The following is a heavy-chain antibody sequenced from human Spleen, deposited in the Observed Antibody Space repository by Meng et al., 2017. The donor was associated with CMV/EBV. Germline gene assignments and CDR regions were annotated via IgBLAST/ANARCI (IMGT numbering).Heavy chain of an antibody. J-gene: IGHJ4*02. CDR2: IYRGDYI. CDR3: ARSNSGIYSYYFDY. D-gene: IGHD1-26*01. CDR1: GFTVSRNY. V-gene: IGHV3-53*01. Sequence: GGSLRLSCAASGFTVSRNYMSWFRQAPGKGLEWVSVIYRGDYIYYADSVKGRFTISRDNTKNTVYLQMNSLRAEDTAVYYCARSNSGIYSYYFDYWGQGTLVTVSS.